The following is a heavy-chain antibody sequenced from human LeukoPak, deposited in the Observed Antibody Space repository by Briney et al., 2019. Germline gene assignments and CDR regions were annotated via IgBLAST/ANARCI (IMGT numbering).Heavy chain of an antibody. CDR2: ISGSGGST. V-gene: IGHV3-23*01. D-gene: IGHD2-15*01. J-gene: IGHJ4*02. Sequence: GGSLRLSCAASGFTFSSYGMSWVRQAPGKGLEWVSAISGSGGSTYYADSVKGRFTISRDNFKNTLYLQMNSLRAEDTAVYYCAKGVGYCSGGSCQQFDYWGQGTLVTVSS. CDR1: GFTFSSYG. CDR3: AKGVGYCSGGSCQQFDY.